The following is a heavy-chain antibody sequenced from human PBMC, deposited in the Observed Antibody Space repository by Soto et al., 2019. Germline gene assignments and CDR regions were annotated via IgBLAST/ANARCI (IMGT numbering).Heavy chain of an antibody. CDR2: IYPGDSDT. D-gene: IGHD2-15*01. CDR3: ARVRTVSGPPPADAFDI. V-gene: IGHV5-51*01. CDR1: GYSFTSYW. J-gene: IGHJ3*02. Sequence: ETLSLTCTVSGYSFTSYWIGWVRQMPGKGLEWMGIIYPGDSDTRYSPSFQGQVTISADKSISTAYLQWSSLKASDTAMYYCARVRTVSGPPPADAFDIWGQGTMVTVS.